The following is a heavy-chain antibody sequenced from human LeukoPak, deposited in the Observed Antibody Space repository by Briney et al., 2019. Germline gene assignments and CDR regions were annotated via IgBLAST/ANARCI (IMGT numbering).Heavy chain of an antibody. J-gene: IGHJ1*01. Sequence: AGGSLRLSCAASGFTFSSYSMNWVRQAPGKGLEWVSSISSSSSYIYYADSVKGRFTISRDNAKNSLYLQMNSLRAEDTAVYYCARERVLWGSYREYFQHWGQGTLVTVSS. CDR2: ISSSSSYI. V-gene: IGHV3-21*01. CDR3: ARERVLWGSYREYFQH. CDR1: GFTFSSYS. D-gene: IGHD3-16*02.